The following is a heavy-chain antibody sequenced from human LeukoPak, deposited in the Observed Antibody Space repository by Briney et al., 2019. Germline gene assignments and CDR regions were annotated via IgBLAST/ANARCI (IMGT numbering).Heavy chain of an antibody. CDR3: ARGRPYCGGDCGKTASDAFDI. Sequence: SQTLSLTCTVSGGSISSGSYYWSWIRQPAGKGLEWIGRIYTSGSTNYNLSLKSRVTISVDTSKNQFSLKLSSVTAADTAVYYCARGRPYCGGDCGKTASDAFDIWGQGTMVTVSS. CDR2: IYTSGST. J-gene: IGHJ3*02. V-gene: IGHV4-61*02. CDR1: GGSISSGSYY. D-gene: IGHD2-21*02.